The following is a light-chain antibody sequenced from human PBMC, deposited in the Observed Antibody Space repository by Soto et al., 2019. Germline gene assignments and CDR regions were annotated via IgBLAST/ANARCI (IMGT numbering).Light chain of an antibody. CDR2: GAS. J-gene: IGKJ5*01. V-gene: IGKV3-15*01. CDR3: QQYNNWPPST. CDR1: QSVSSN. Sequence: LTQSPGTPSSAPGERGTLSCRASQSVSSNLAWYQQKPGQAHPLIIYGASTRATGIPDRFSGSGSGTEFTLTISSLQSEDFAVYYCQQYNNWPPSTFGQGTRLEIK.